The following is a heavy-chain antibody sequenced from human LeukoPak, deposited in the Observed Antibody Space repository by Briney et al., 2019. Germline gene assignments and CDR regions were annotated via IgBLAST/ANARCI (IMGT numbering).Heavy chain of an antibody. Sequence: GGSLRLSCAASGFTFSSYAMLWLRQAPGKGLEYVSAISSNGGSTYYANSVKGRFIISRDNSKNTPYLQMGSLRAEDMAVYYCARVGHRTYYYYMDVWGKGTTVTVSS. V-gene: IGHV3-64*01. CDR2: ISSNGGST. CDR3: ARVGHRTYYYYMDV. J-gene: IGHJ6*03. D-gene: IGHD3-16*01. CDR1: GFTFSSYA.